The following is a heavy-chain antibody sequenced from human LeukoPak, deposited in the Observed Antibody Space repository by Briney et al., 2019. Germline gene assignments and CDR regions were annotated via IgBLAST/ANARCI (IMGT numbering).Heavy chain of an antibody. CDR1: GGSISSSSYY. Sequence: PSQTLSLTCTVSGGSISSSSYYWGWIRQPPGKGLDWFGRIYFSWSTYYNPSLKSRVTISVDTSKNQFSLKLSSVTAADTAVYYCARQPCSSTSCYSGKGGYFDYWGQGTLVTVSS. CDR2: IYFSWST. J-gene: IGHJ4*02. D-gene: IGHD2-2*01. CDR3: ARQPCSSTSCYSGKGGYFDY. V-gene: IGHV4-39*01.